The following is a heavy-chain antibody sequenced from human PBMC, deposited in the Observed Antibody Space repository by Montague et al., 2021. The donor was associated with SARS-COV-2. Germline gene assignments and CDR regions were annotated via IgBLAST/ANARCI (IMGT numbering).Heavy chain of an antibody. V-gene: IGHV4-61*02. D-gene: IGHD4-17*01. J-gene: IGHJ6*02. CDR2: IYSSGST. CDR3: ARDYGDYSYYYGLDV. Sequence: TLSLTCTVSGGSIRSGSYYWSWIRQPAGKGLEWIGRIYSSGSTNYNPSLKSRVTMSVDTSKNQFSLKVSSVTAVDTAVYYCARDYGDYSYYYGLDVWGQGTTVTVSS. CDR1: GGSIRSGSYY.